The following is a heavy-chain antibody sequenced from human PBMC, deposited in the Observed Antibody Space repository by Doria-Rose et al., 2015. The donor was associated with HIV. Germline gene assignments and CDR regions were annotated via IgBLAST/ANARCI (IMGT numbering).Heavy chain of an antibody. J-gene: IGHJ4*02. Sequence: SGPVLVKPTETLKLTCTVSGVSLSSPGMGVSWIRQPPGKALEWLANIFSDDARSSKTSLKSRLTISRGTSKSQVVLTMTDMDPVDTATYYCARIKSSRWYHKYYFDFWGQGTLVIVSA. D-gene: IGHD6-13*01. CDR2: IFSDDAR. V-gene: IGHV2-26*01. CDR1: GVSLSSPGMG. CDR3: ARIKSSRWYHKYYFDF.